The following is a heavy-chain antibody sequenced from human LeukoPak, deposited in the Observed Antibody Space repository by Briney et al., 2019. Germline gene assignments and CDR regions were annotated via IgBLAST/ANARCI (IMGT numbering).Heavy chain of an antibody. V-gene: IGHV1-69*13. CDR3: ARVGYYYDSSGHWGFFDY. CDR1: GGSFSTYA. Sequence: SVKVSCKASGGSFSTYAIHWVRQAPGQGLEWMGGIIPVFGTSHQPQKFQGRVTITADESTGTAYMELSSLRSEDTAVYYCARVGYYYDSSGHWGFFDYWGQGTLVTVSS. D-gene: IGHD3-22*01. CDR2: IIPVFGTS. J-gene: IGHJ4*02.